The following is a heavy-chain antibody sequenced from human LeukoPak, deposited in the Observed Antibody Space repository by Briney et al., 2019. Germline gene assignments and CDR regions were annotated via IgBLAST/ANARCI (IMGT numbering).Heavy chain of an antibody. V-gene: IGHV4-61*02. D-gene: IGHD6-13*01. CDR2: IYTSGST. Sequence: PSETLSLTCTVSGGSISGGSYYWSWIRQPAGKGLEWIGRIYTSGSTNYNPSLKSRVTISVDTSKNQFSLKLSSVTAADTAVYYCASVRSSWHRLNAFDIWGQGTMVTVSS. CDR1: GGSISGGSYY. J-gene: IGHJ3*02. CDR3: ASVRSSWHRLNAFDI.